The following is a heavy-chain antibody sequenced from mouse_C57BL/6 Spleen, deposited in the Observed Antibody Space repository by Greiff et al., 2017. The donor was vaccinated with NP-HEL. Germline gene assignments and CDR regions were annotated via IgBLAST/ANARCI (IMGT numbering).Heavy chain of an antibody. J-gene: IGHJ4*01. CDR3: AIYYDYDTNYAMDY. CDR1: GYTFTSYW. CDR2: IDPSDSYT. V-gene: IGHV1-69*01. Sequence: QVQLKQPGAELVMPVASVKLSCKASGYTFTSYWMHWVKQRPGQGLEWIGEIDPSDSYTNYNQKFKGKSTLTVDKSSSTAYMQLSSLTSEDSAVYYCAIYYDYDTNYAMDYWGQGTSVTVSS. D-gene: IGHD2-4*01.